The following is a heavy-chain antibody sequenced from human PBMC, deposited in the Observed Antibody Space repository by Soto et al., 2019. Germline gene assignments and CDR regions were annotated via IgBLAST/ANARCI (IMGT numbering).Heavy chain of an antibody. CDR1: GFTFSSYG. V-gene: IGHV3-33*01. CDR2: IWYDGSNK. J-gene: IGHJ6*02. Sequence: GGSLRLSCAASGFTFSSYGMHWVRQAPGKGLEWVAVIWYDGSNKYYADSVKGRFTISRDNSKNTLYLQMNSLRAEDTAVYYCARGTRCSSTGCRPLYYYGMDVWGQGTTVTVSS. D-gene: IGHD2-2*01. CDR3: ARGTRCSSTGCRPLYYYGMDV.